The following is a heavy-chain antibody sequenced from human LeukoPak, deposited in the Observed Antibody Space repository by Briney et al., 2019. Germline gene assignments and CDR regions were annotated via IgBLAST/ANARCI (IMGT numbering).Heavy chain of an antibody. D-gene: IGHD4-17*01. J-gene: IGHJ5*02. Sequence: GGSLRLSCAASGFTFSSYAMHWVRQAPGKGLEWVAVISYDGSNKYYADSVKGRFTISRDNTRNTLYLQMNSLRAEDTAIYYCAKDPFTCGDYGNWFDPWGQGTLVTVSS. CDR2: ISYDGSNK. V-gene: IGHV3-30-3*01. CDR1: GFTFSSYA. CDR3: AKDPFTCGDYGNWFDP.